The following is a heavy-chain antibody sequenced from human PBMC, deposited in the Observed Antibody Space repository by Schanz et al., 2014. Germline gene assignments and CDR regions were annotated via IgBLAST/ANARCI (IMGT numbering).Heavy chain of an antibody. CDR2: ISPYNGNT. Sequence: QVQLVQSGAEVKKPGASVKVSCKASGYTFTSYGISWVRQAPGQGLEWMGWISPYNGNTNYTQKFQGRVTMTRDTSKSTAYMEVNSLRSEDTTVYYCTESGGSDWYFCDYWGQGTLVTVSS. D-gene: IGHD6-13*01. J-gene: IGHJ4*02. CDR3: TESGGSDWYFCDY. CDR1: GYTFTSYG. V-gene: IGHV1-18*01.